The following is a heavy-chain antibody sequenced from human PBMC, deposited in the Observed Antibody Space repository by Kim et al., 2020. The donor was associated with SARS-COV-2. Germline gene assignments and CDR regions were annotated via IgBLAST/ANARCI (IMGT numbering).Heavy chain of an antibody. J-gene: IGHJ6*02. CDR3: ARDRTGYSPMDV. Sequence: GGSLRLSCAASGFTFSSYAMHWVRQAPGKGLEWVAVISYDGSNKYYADSVKGRFTISRDNSKNTLYLQMNSLRAEDTAVYYCARDRTGYSPMDVWGQGTTVTVSS. CDR2: ISYDGSNK. CDR1: GFTFSSYA. D-gene: IGHD6-13*01. V-gene: IGHV3-30-3*01.